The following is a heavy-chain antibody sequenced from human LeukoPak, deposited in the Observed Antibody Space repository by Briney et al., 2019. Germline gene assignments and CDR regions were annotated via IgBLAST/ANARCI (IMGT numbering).Heavy chain of an antibody. J-gene: IGHJ4*02. D-gene: IGHD3-16*01. Sequence: PGGSLRLSCAASGFTFSDHYMDWVRQAPGKGLEWVGRTRNKANSYTTEYAASVKDRFTISRDDSKNSLYLQMNSLKTEDTAVYYCARVVHGTGTFFDYWGQGTLVTVSS. CDR3: ARVVHGTGTFFDY. CDR2: TRNKANSYTT. CDR1: GFTFSDHY. V-gene: IGHV3-72*01.